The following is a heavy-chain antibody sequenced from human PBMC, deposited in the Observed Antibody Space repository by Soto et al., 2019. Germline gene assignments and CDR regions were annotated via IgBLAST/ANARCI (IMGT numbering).Heavy chain of an antibody. CDR3: ASHRSDFGFDP. CDR2: IYYSGST. CDR1: GGSISSSSYF. Sequence: QLQLQESGPGLVKPSETLSLTCTVSGGSISSSSYFWGWIRQPPGKGLEGIGSIYYSGSTYYNPSPKSRVTVSVVPSKNQFSLELNSVTAADTAVYYCASHRSDFGFDPGGQGTLVTVSS. D-gene: IGHD2-15*01. V-gene: IGHV4-39*01. J-gene: IGHJ5*02.